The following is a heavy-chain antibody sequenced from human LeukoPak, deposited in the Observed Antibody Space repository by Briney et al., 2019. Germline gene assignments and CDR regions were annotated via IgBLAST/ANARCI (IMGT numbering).Heavy chain of an antibody. V-gene: IGHV1-2*02. Sequence: GASVKVSCKASGYTFTGYYMHWVRQAPRQGLEWMGWINPNSGGTNYAQKFQGRVTMTRDTSISTAYMELSRLRSDDTAVYYCARERWLQLRYYFDYWGQGTLVTVSS. J-gene: IGHJ4*02. D-gene: IGHD5-24*01. CDR3: ARERWLQLRYYFDY. CDR2: INPNSGGT. CDR1: GYTFTGYY.